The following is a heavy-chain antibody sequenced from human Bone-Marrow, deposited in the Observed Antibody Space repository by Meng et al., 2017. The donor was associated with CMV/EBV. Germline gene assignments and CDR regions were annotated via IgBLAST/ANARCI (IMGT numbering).Heavy chain of an antibody. D-gene: IGHD1-7*01. V-gene: IGHV3-74*01. Sequence: GESLKISCAASGFTFSSYWMHWVRQAPGKGLVWVSRINSDGSSTSCADSVKGRFTISRDNAKNTLYLQMNSLRAEDTAVYYCASTSLNWNYQNYYYYGMDVWGQGTTVTGSS. CDR2: INSDGSST. CDR3: ASTSLNWNYQNYYYYGMDV. J-gene: IGHJ6*01. CDR1: GFTFSSYW.